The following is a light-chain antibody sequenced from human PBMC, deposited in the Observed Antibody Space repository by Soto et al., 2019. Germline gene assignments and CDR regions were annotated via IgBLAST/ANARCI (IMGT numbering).Light chain of an antibody. CDR3: QQYDNAPQT. Sequence: ENVLTQSPGTLSLSPGERATLSCRASQSVGRNYLAWYQQKPGQAPRLLIHRISIRATGIPDRFSGSGSATDFTITITRLEPEDFAVYYCQQYDNAPQTFGQGTRVEIK. J-gene: IGKJ1*01. CDR1: QSVGRNY. CDR2: RIS. V-gene: IGKV3-20*01.